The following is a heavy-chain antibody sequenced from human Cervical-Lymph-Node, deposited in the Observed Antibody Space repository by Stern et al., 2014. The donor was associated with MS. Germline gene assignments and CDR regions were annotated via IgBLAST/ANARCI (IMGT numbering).Heavy chain of an antibody. V-gene: IGHV5-51*01. CDR1: GYSFTSYW. J-gene: IGHJ5*02. Sequence: EVQLVESGAEVKKPGESLKISCKGSGYSFTSYWIGWVRQIPGKGLEWMGIINPGDSDTRYSPSFQGQVTISADKSISTAYLQWSSLKASDTAMYYCARRHCSSRRCGWFDPWGQGTLVTVSS. D-gene: IGHD2-2*01. CDR3: ARRHCSSRRCGWFDP. CDR2: INPGDSDT.